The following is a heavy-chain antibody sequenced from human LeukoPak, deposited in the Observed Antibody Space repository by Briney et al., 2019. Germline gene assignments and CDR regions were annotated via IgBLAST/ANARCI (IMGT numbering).Heavy chain of an antibody. J-gene: IGHJ6*02. CDR2: IYYSGST. Sequence: SQTLSLTCTVSGGSISSGGYYWSWIRQHPGKGLEWIGYIYYSGSTYYNPSLKSRVTVSVDTSKYQFFLKLSSVTAADTAVYYCATVVPAAKYGMDVWGQGTTVTVSS. CDR3: ATVVPAAKYGMDV. D-gene: IGHD2-2*01. V-gene: IGHV4-31*03. CDR1: GGSISSGGYY.